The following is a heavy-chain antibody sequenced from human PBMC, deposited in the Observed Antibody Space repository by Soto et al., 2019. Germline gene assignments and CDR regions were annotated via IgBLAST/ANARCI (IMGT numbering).Heavy chain of an antibody. V-gene: IGHV1-46*03. D-gene: IGHD3-3*01. CDR1: GYTFTSYY. CDR3: AKDGGTVLRFVEWAPNYYYYMDV. Sequence: ASVKVSCKASGYTFTSYYMHWVRQAPGQGLEWMGIINPSGDSTSYAQKFQGRVTMTGDTSTSTVYMELRSLRSEDTAVYYCAKDGGTVLRFVEWAPNYYYYMDVWDKGTTVTVSS. CDR2: INPSGDST. J-gene: IGHJ6*03.